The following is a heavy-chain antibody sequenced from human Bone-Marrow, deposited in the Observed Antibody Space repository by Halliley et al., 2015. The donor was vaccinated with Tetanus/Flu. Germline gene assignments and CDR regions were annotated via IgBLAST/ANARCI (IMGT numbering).Heavy chain of an antibody. CDR3: ARGLGMDV. V-gene: IGHV4-39*01. D-gene: IGHD3-16*01. Sequence: LSCTVSGGSISSSSYYWGWIRQPPGKGLEWIGSIYDSGRTYYNPSLKSRVTISVDTSKNQFSLKLSSVTAADTAVYYCARGLGMDVWGQGTTVTVSS. J-gene: IGHJ6*02. CDR1: GGSISSSSYY. CDR2: IYDSGRT.